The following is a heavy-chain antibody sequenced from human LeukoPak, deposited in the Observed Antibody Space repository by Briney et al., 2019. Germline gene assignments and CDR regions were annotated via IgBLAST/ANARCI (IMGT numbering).Heavy chain of an antibody. V-gene: IGHV3-23*01. Sequence: QTGGSLRLSCAASGFTFNNYAMSWVRQAPGKGLEWVSTISASGISTYYSDSVKGRFTIPRDNSKNTLYLQMNSLRAEDTAVYYCAKGDNDILTGYYNSFDYWGQGTLVTVSS. CDR1: GFTFNNYA. D-gene: IGHD3-9*01. CDR3: AKGDNDILTGYYNSFDY. J-gene: IGHJ4*02. CDR2: ISASGIST.